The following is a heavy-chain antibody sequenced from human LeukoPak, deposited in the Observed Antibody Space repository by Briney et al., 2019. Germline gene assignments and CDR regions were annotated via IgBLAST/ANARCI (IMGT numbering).Heavy chain of an antibody. CDR2: INHSGST. CDR1: GGSFSGYY. V-gene: IGHV4-34*01. CDR3: ARGIGIGGYSYGPPFDY. Sequence: PSETLSLTCAVYGGSFSGYYWSWIRQPPGKGLEWIGEINHSGSTNYNPSLKSRVTISVDTSKNRFSLKLSSVTAADTAVYYCARGIGIGGYSYGPPFDYWGQGTLVTVSS. J-gene: IGHJ4*02. D-gene: IGHD5-18*01.